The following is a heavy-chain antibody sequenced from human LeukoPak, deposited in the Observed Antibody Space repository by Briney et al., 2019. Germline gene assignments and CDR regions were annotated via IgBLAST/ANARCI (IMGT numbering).Heavy chain of an antibody. D-gene: IGHD5-24*01. Sequence: PGESLKISCKGSGYIFTSYWIGWVRQMPGKGLEWMGIIYPGDSDTRHSPSFQGQVTISADKSISTAYLQWSSLKASDTAMYYCARPPSRDGYNLGYWGQGTLVTVSS. CDR3: ARPPSRDGYNLGY. V-gene: IGHV5-51*01. CDR2: IYPGDSDT. J-gene: IGHJ4*02. CDR1: GYIFTSYW.